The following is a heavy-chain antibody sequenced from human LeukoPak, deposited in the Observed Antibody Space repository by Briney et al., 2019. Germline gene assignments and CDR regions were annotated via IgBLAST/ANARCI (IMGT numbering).Heavy chain of an antibody. V-gene: IGHV1-2*06. Sequence: ASVKVSCKASGYTFTGYYMHWVRRAPGQGLEWMGRINPNSGGTNYAQKFQGRVTMTRDTSISTAYMELSRLRSDDTAVYYCARMTYYYDSSGYYYVDYWGQGTLVTVSS. CDR1: GYTFTGYY. CDR2: INPNSGGT. D-gene: IGHD3-22*01. J-gene: IGHJ4*02. CDR3: ARMTYYYDSSGYYYVDY.